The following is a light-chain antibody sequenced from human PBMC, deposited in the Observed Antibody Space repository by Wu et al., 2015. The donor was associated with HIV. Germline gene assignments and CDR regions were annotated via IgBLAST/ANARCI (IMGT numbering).Light chain of an antibody. V-gene: IGKV3-20*01. CDR2: GAS. CDR3: QHYGISPPIT. J-gene: IGKJ4*01. CDR1: QSVSSSY. Sequence: EVVLTQSPGTLSLSPGERATLSCRASQSVSSSYLAWYQQKPGQAPRLLIYGASSRATGIPDRFSGSGSGTDFTLTISRLEPEDFAVYYCQHYGISPPITFGGGTKVEIK.